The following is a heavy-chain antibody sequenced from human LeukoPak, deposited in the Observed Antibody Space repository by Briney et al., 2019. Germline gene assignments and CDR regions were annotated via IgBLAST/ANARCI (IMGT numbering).Heavy chain of an antibody. CDR3: ARDADVDTAMVHYFDY. CDR2: ISSSSSYI. J-gene: IGHJ4*02. Sequence: PGGSLRLSCAASGFTFSSYSMNWVRQAPGKGLEWVSSISSSSSYIYYADSVKGRITISRDNAKNSLYLQMNSLRAEDTAVYYCARDADVDTAMVHYFDYWGQGTLVTVSS. V-gene: IGHV3-21*01. D-gene: IGHD5-18*01. CDR1: GFTFSSYS.